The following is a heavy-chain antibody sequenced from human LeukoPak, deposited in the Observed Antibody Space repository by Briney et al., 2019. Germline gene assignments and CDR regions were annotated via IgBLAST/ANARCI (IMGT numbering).Heavy chain of an antibody. V-gene: IGHV4-61*02. D-gene: IGHD2-2*03. CDR2: IYTSGST. CDR1: GGSISSGSYY. Sequence: SQTLSLTCTVSGGSISSGSYYWSWIRQPAGKGLEWIGRIYTSGSTNYNPSLKSRVTISVDTSKNQFSLKLSSVTAADTAVYYCARDHMDGFDPWGQGTLVTVSS. CDR3: ARDHMDGFDP. J-gene: IGHJ5*02.